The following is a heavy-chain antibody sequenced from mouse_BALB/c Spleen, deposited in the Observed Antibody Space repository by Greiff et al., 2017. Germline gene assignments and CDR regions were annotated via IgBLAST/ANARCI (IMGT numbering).Heavy chain of an antibody. CDR2: INPSNGGT. D-gene: IGHD2-1*01. V-gene: IGHV1S81*02. Sequence: VQLQQSGAELVKPGASVKLSCKASGYTFTSYYMYWVKQRPGQGLEWIGEINPSNGGTNFNEKFKSKATLTVDKSSSTAYMQLSSLTSEDSAVYYCTRGGKRYFDNWGQGTTRTVSS. J-gene: IGHJ2*01. CDR3: TRGGKRYFDN. CDR1: GYTFTSYY.